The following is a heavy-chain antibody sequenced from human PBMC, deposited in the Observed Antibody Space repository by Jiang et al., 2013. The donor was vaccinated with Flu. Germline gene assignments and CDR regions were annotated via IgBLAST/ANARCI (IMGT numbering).Heavy chain of an antibody. J-gene: IGHJ4*02. D-gene: IGHD5-18*01. V-gene: IGHV3-48*03. CDR1: GFTFSSYE. Sequence: GLVQPGGSLRLSCAASGFTFSSYEMNWVRQAPGKGLEWVSYISSSGSTIYYADSVKGRFTISRDNAKNSLYLQMNSLRAEDTAVYYCARSDTGRGYYFDYWGQGTLVTVSS. CDR3: ARSDTGRGYYFDY. CDR2: ISSSGSTI.